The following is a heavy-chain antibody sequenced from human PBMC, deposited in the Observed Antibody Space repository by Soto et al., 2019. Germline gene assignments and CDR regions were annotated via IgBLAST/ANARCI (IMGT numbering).Heavy chain of an antibody. J-gene: IGHJ4*02. CDR1: GFTFNTYA. CDR3: AFDFWSDSSGH. V-gene: IGHV3-23*01. Sequence: HPGGSLRLSCAGSGFTFNTYALNWVRQAPGKGLEWVSTISGRGRSTFYADSVKGRFTISRDNSRNTLYLQMNSLRVEDTAVYYCAFDFWSDSSGHWGQGILVTVSS. CDR2: ISGRGRST. D-gene: IGHD3-3*01.